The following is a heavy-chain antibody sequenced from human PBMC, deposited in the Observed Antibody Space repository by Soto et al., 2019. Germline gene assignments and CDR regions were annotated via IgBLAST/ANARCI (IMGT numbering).Heavy chain of an antibody. CDR1: GGSISSYY. V-gene: IGHV4-59*08. J-gene: IGHJ6*02. D-gene: IGHD2-15*01. Sequence: QVQLQESGPGLVKPSETLSLTCTVSGGSISSYYWSWIRQPPGKGLEWIGYISDSGSTNYNPSLKSRVTIXVXXSNNQFSLKLSSVTAADTAVYYCARRIKYYYAMDVWGQGTTVTVSS. CDR3: ARRIKYYYAMDV. CDR2: ISDSGST.